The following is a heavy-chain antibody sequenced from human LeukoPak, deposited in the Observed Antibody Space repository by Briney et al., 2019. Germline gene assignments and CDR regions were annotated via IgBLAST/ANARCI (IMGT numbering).Heavy chain of an antibody. Sequence: PGGSLRLSCAASGFTFSSYAMHWVRQAPGKGLEWVAVISYDGSNKYYADSVKGRFTISRDNSKNTLYLQMNSLRAEDTAVYYCARDPYGDYNYWGQGTLVTVSS. J-gene: IGHJ4*02. CDR1: GFTFSSYA. CDR2: ISYDGSNK. D-gene: IGHD4-17*01. CDR3: ARDPYGDYNY. V-gene: IGHV3-30-3*01.